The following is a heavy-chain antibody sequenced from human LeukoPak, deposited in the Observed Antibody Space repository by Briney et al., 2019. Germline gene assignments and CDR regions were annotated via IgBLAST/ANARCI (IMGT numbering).Heavy chain of an antibody. CDR2: INPNSGGT. D-gene: IGHD3-3*01. CDR1: GYTFTGYY. CDR3: ATRADFWSGYQSGDYFDY. V-gene: IGHV1-2*02. Sequence: GASVKVSCKASGYTFTGYYMHWVRQAPGQGLEWMGWINPNSGGTNYAQKFQGRVTMTRDTSISTAYMELSRLRSDDTAVYYCATRADFWSGYQSGDYFDYWGQGTLVTVSS. J-gene: IGHJ4*02.